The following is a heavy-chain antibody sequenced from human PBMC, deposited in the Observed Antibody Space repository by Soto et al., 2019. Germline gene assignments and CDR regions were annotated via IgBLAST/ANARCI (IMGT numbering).Heavy chain of an antibody. Sequence: ASVKVSCKASGYTFTSYAMHWVRQAPGQRLEWMGWINAGNGNTKYSQKFQGRVTITRDTSASTAYMELSSLRSEDTAVYYCARDPWESSSSGAFQHWGQGTLVTVSS. CDR1: GYTFTSYA. D-gene: IGHD6-6*01. CDR3: ARDPWESSSSGAFQH. V-gene: IGHV1-3*01. J-gene: IGHJ1*01. CDR2: INAGNGNT.